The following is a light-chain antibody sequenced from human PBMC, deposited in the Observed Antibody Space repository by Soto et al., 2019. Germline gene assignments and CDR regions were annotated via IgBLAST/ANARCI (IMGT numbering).Light chain of an antibody. Sequence: DIQMTQSPSSLSASVGDRVTITCRTSQSISNYLNWYQQKPGKAPELLIYAASSLQSGVPSRFSGSGSGTDFTLTISSLQPEDFATYYCQQSYSTLLTFGGGTKVDTK. J-gene: IGKJ4*01. CDR2: AAS. CDR3: QQSYSTLLT. CDR1: QSISNY. V-gene: IGKV1-39*01.